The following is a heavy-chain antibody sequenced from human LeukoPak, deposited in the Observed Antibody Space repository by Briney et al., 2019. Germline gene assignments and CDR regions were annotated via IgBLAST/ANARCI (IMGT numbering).Heavy chain of an antibody. V-gene: IGHV3-53*01. CDR3: AREYYYDSSGYYY. D-gene: IGHD3-22*01. J-gene: IGHJ4*02. CDR1: GFTVSSNY. CDR2: IYSGGST. Sequence: PGGSLRLSCAASGFTVSSNYMSWVRQAPGKGLEWVSVIYSGGSTYYADSVKGGFTISRDNSKNTLYLQMNSLRAEDTAVYYCAREYYYDSSGYYYWGQGTLVTVSS.